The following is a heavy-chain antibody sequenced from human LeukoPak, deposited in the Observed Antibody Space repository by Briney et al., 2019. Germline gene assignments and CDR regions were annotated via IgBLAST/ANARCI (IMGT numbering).Heavy chain of an antibody. D-gene: IGHD6-25*01. Sequence: PGGSLRLSCAASGFTFSSYWMSWVRQAPGKGLEWVANIKQDGSEKYYVDSVKGRFTISRDNGKNSLYLQMNSLRAGDTAVYYCARDRGRYYMDVWGKGTTVTISS. CDR1: GFTFSSYW. V-gene: IGHV3-7*01. CDR3: ARDRGRYYMDV. J-gene: IGHJ6*03. CDR2: IKQDGSEK.